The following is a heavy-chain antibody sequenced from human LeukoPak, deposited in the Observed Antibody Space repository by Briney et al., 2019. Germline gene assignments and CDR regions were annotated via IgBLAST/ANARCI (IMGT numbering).Heavy chain of an antibody. CDR1: GGSFSGYY. CDR2: INHSGST. D-gene: IGHD5-18*01. CDR3: ARVDTTMPSDYYMDV. V-gene: IGHV4-34*01. Sequence: KPSETLSLTCAVYGGSFSGYYWSWLRQPPGKGLEWIGEINHSGSTNYNPSLKSRVTISVDTSKNQFSLKLSSVTAADTAVYYCARVDTTMPSDYYMDVWGKGTTVTVSS. J-gene: IGHJ6*03.